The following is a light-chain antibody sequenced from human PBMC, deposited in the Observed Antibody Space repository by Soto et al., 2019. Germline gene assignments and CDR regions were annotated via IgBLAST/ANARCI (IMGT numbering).Light chain of an antibody. CDR1: QSVSSN. Sequence: EIVMTQSPATLSVSPGERATLXCRASQSVSSNLAWYQQKPGQAPRLLIYGAFTRATGIPARFSGSGSGTEFTLTISSLQSEDFAVYYCQQYGSSGTFGQGTKVDIK. CDR3: QQYGSSGT. V-gene: IGKV3-15*01. CDR2: GAF. J-gene: IGKJ1*01.